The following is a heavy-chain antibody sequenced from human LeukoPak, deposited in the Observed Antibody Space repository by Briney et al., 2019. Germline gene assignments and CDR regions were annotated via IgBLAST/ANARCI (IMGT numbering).Heavy chain of an antibody. J-gene: IGHJ4*02. CDR3: ARVPSDMRGDY. V-gene: IGHV3-21*01. CDR1: EFTFSSYS. Sequence: GGSLRLSCAASEFTFSSYSMNWVRQAPGKGLEWVSSISSSSSYIYYADSVKGRFTISRDNAKNSLYLQMNSLRAEDTAVYYCARVPSDMRGDYWGQGTLVTVSS. D-gene: IGHD2-15*01. CDR2: ISSSSSYI.